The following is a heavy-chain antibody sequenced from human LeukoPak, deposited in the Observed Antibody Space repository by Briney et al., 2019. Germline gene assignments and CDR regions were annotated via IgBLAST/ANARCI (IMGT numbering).Heavy chain of an antibody. V-gene: IGHV4-59*01. J-gene: IGHJ5*02. CDR3: AREKSYYEFNWFDP. D-gene: IGHD3-22*01. CDR1: GGSISSYY. CDR2: IYYSGST. Sequence: SETLSLTCTVSGGSISSYYWSWIRQPPGKGLEWIGYIYYSGSTNYNPSLKSRVTISVDTSKNQFSLKLSSVTAADTAVYYCAREKSYYEFNWFDPWGQGTLVTVSS.